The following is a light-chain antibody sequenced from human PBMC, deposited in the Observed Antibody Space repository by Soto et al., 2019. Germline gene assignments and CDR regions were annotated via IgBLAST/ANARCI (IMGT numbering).Light chain of an antibody. CDR1: QALSNY. CDR2: AAS. Sequence: DIQVTQSPSTLSASVGDTVTITCRASQALSNYLAWYQQKPGKVPKLLIYAASTLQSGVPSRFRGSGSGTDFTLIISSLQTEDVATYFCQKYNSALLAFGQGTRLEIK. V-gene: IGKV1-27*01. J-gene: IGKJ5*01. CDR3: QKYNSALLA.